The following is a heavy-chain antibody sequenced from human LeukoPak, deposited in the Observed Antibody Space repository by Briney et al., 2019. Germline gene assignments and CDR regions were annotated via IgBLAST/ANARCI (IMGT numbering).Heavy chain of an antibody. V-gene: IGHV1-58*01. D-gene: IGHD3-10*01. CDR3: AATSIRMVQRIIYYGKDV. Sequence: SVKVSCKASGFTNSNSSVQWVRQARGQRPEWIGWIVVGTGKTNYAQRLQERVTITRDMSTGTVDMELSSLRSEDTAVYYRAATSIRMVQRIIYYGKDVWGQGTTVTV. CDR1: GFTNSNSS. J-gene: IGHJ6*02. CDR2: IVVGTGKT.